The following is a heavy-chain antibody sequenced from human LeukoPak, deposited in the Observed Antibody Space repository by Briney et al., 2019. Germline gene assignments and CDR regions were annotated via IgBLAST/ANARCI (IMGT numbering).Heavy chain of an antibody. CDR3: ARDIVYYSSRGYYADYGMDV. CDR2: INSDASST. V-gene: IGHV3-74*01. Sequence: GGSLRLSCAASGFTFSSYWMHWVRQTPGKGLVWVSRINSDASSTSYADSVKGRFTISRDNAKNTLYLQMNSLRAEDTAVYYCARDIVYYSSRGYYADYGMDVWGQGTTVTVSS. J-gene: IGHJ6*02. CDR1: GFTFSSYW. D-gene: IGHD3-22*01.